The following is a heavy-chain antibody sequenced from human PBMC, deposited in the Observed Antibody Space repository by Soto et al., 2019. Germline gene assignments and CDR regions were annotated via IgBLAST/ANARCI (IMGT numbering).Heavy chain of an antibody. Sequence: QVQLVQSGAEVKKPGASVTVSCKASGYTFTNYYMHWVRQAPGQGLEWMGIINPSGSSTSYAHKFQGXVSXXRXTSTSTVYMELSSLRSEDTAVYYCARGAASGSYFDYWGQGTLVTVSS. CDR1: GYTFTNYY. CDR3: ARGAASGSYFDY. V-gene: IGHV1-46*01. D-gene: IGHD3-10*01. CDR2: INPSGSST. J-gene: IGHJ4*02.